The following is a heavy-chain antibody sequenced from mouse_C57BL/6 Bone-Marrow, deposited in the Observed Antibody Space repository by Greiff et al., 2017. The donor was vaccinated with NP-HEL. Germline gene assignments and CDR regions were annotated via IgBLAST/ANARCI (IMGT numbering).Heavy chain of an antibody. CDR1: GYTFTSYW. V-gene: IGHV1-50*01. Sequence: QVQLQQPGAELVKPGASVKLSCKASGYTFTSYWMQWVKQRPGQGLEWIGEIDPSDSSPNYNQKFKGKATLTVDTSSSTAYMQLSSLTSEDSAVYYCAPYDYDYWGQGTTLTVSS. J-gene: IGHJ2*01. CDR3: APYDYDY. D-gene: IGHD2-4*01. CDR2: IDPSDSSP.